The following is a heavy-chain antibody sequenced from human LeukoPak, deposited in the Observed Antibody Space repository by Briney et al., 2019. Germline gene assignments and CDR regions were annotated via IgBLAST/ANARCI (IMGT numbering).Heavy chain of an antibody. J-gene: IGHJ4*02. CDR1: GFTFSSYA. CDR2: ISYDGSNK. CDR3: AKCVATMVGGDY. Sequence: GGSLRLSCAASGFTFSSYAMHWVRQAPGKGLEWVAVISYDGSNKYYADSVKGRFTISRDNSKNTLYLQMNSLRAEDTAVYCCAKCVATMVGGDYWGQGTLVTVSS. D-gene: IGHD5-12*01. V-gene: IGHV3-30-3*02.